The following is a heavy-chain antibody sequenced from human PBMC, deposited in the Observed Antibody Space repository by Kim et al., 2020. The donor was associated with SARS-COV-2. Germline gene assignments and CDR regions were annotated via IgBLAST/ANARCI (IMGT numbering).Heavy chain of an antibody. CDR2: TNPNNGNT. CDR1: GYTFTSYD. D-gene: IGHD1-26*01. Sequence: ASEKVSCKASGYTFTSYDINWLRQVPGQGLVWMGWTNPNNGNTGYAQKFQGRVTVTRNTSISTAYLELSSLRSEDTAVYYCARGLGIVEKDYWGQGTRVTVSS. CDR3: ARGLGIVEKDY. J-gene: IGHJ4*02. V-gene: IGHV1-8*01.